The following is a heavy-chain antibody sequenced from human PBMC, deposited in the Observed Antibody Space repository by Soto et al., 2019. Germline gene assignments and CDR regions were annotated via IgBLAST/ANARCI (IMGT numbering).Heavy chain of an antibody. V-gene: IGHV3-30*18. J-gene: IGHJ4*02. CDR3: AKDYYYDSSGWVD. CDR1: GFTLSSYG. CDR2: ISNDGSNK. Sequence: QVQLVETGGGVVQPGRSLRLSCAASGFTLSSYGMHWVRQAPGKGLEWVAVISNDGSNKYYADSVKGRFTISRDNSKNTLYLQMNSLSAEDTAMYYCAKDYYYDSSGWVDWGQGTLVTVSS. D-gene: IGHD3-22*01.